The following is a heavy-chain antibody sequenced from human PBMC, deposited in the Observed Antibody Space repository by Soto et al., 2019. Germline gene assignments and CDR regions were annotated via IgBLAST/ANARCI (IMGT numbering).Heavy chain of an antibody. J-gene: IGHJ5*01. CDR3: ANSFYDYIWGSYWFDS. D-gene: IGHD3-16*01. Sequence: SETLSLTCTVSGGSISSYYWSWIRQPPGKGLEWIGYIYYSGSTNYNPSLKSRVTISVDTSKNQFSLKLSSVTAADTAVYYCANSFYDYIWGSYWFDSWGQGTLVTVSS. CDR1: GGSISSYY. V-gene: IGHV4-59*08. CDR2: IYYSGST.